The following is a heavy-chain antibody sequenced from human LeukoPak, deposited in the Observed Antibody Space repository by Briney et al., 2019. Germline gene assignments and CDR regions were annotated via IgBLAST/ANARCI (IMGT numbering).Heavy chain of an antibody. Sequence: GGSLRLSCAASGFTFSSYGMHWVRQAPGKGLEWVAVIWYYGSNKYYADSVKGRFTISRDNSKNTLYLQMNSLRAEDTAVYYCAREPSVSSGYHDAFDIWGQGTMVTVSS. CDR2: IWYYGSNK. D-gene: IGHD3-22*01. CDR1: GFTFSSYG. J-gene: IGHJ3*02. V-gene: IGHV3-33*01. CDR3: AREPSVSSGYHDAFDI.